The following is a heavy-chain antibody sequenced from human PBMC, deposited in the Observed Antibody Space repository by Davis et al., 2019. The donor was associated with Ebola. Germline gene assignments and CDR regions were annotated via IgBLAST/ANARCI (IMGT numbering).Heavy chain of an antibody. Sequence: PGGSLRLSCAASGFIFRSYVMSWVRQAPGKGLEWVSTLGPSADTYYADSVKGRFTISRDNSKNTLYLQMNSLRVEDTAIYYSAKDTSNIWFDIWGQGTMVTVSS. CDR3: AKDTSNIWFDI. J-gene: IGHJ3*02. V-gene: IGHV3-23*01. D-gene: IGHD1-26*01. CDR2: LGPSADT. CDR1: GFIFRSYV.